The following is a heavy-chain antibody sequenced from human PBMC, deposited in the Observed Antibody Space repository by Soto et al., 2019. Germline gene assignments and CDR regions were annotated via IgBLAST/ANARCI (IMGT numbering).Heavy chain of an antibody. D-gene: IGHD2-2*02. CDR1: SGSISSNNW. CDR3: ARVLSPARPGAIDY. V-gene: IGHV4-4*02. CDR2: IYHSGST. J-gene: IGHJ4*02. Sequence: ETLSLTCAVSSGSISSNNWWSWVRQPPGKGLEWIGEIYHSGSTNYNPSLKSRVTMSVDKSKNQFSLKLSSLTAADTAVYYCARVLSPARPGAIDYWGQGTLVTVSS.